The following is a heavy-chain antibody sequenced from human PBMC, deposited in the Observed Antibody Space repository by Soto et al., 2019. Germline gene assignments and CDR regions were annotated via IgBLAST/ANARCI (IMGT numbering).Heavy chain of an antibody. V-gene: IGHV1-3*01. D-gene: IGHD2-2*01. CDR3: ARGPVVVPAAKSWFDP. CDR1: GYTFTSYA. Sequence: ASVKVSCKASGYTFTSYAMHWVRQAPGQRLEWMGWINAGNGNTKYSQKFQGRVTITRDTSASTAYMELSSLRSEDTAVYYCARGPVVVPAAKSWFDPWGQGTLVTVSS. J-gene: IGHJ5*02. CDR2: INAGNGNT.